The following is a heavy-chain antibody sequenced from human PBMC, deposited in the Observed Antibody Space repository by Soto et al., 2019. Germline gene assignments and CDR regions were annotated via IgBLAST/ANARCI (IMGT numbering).Heavy chain of an antibody. J-gene: IGHJ6*03. V-gene: IGHV3-66*01. CDR1: GFTVSSSY. D-gene: IGHD2-15*01. CDR2: IYSGGST. Sequence: EVQLVESGGGLVQPGGSLRLSCAASGFTVSSSYMSWARQAPGKGLEWGSGIYSGGSTYYADSVKGRFTISRDNSKNTLYLQMNSLRAEDTAVYYCARDRGNSGGSHWYYYMDVWGKGTTVTVSS. CDR3: ARDRGNSGGSHWYYYMDV.